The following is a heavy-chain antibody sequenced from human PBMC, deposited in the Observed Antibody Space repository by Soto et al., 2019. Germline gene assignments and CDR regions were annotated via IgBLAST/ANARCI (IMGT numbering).Heavy chain of an antibody. CDR3: AKAPPPGIAVAGPDY. CDR2: IPYDGSNK. V-gene: IGHV3-30*18. J-gene: IGHJ4*02. CDR1: GFTFSGYG. D-gene: IGHD6-19*01. Sequence: SGGSLRLSCAASGFTFSGYGMHWVRQAPGKGLEWVAVIPYDGSNKYYADSVKGRFTISRDNSKNTLYLQMNSLRAEDTAVYYCAKAPPPGIAVAGPDYWGQGTLVTVSS.